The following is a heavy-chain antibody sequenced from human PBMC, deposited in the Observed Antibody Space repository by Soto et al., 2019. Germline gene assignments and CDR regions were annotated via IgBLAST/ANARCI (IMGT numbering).Heavy chain of an antibody. CDR1: GFTFSSYS. V-gene: IGHV3-21*01. CDR3: ARVVSTVSTYYYGMDV. D-gene: IGHD4-4*01. CDR2: ISSSSSYI. J-gene: IGHJ6*02. Sequence: EVQLVESGGGLVKPGGSLRLSCAASGFTFSSYSMNWVRQAPGKGLEWVSSISSSSSYIYYADSVKGRFTISRDNAKNSLYLQMNSLRAEDTAVYYCARVVSTVSTYYYGMDVWGQGTTVTVSS.